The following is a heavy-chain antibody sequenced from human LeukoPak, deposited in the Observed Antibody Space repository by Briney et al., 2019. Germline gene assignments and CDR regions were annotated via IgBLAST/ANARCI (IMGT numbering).Heavy chain of an antibody. CDR1: GFTFSDYS. CDR3: AKDDSSGYIDY. V-gene: IGHV3-23*01. J-gene: IGHJ4*02. Sequence: GGSLRLSCAASGFTFSDYSMNWVRQAPGKGLEWVSAISSNGGSTYYADSVRGRFTISRDNSKNTLYLQMNSLRAEDTAVYYCAKDDSSGYIDYWGQGTLVTVSS. CDR2: ISSNGGST. D-gene: IGHD3-22*01.